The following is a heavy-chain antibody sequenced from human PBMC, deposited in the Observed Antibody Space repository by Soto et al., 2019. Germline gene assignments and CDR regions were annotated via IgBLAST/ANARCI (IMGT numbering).Heavy chain of an antibody. CDR1: GGSISSSSYY. CDR2: IFYSGST. D-gene: IGHD1-7*01. CDR3: ARRYGTTFDY. V-gene: IGHV4-39*01. Sequence: SETLSLTCTVSGGSISSSSYYWGWIRQPPGKGLEWIGSIFYSGSTYYNPSLKSRVTISVDTSKNQFSLKLSSVTAADTAVYYCARRYGTTFDYWGQGTLVTVSS. J-gene: IGHJ4*02.